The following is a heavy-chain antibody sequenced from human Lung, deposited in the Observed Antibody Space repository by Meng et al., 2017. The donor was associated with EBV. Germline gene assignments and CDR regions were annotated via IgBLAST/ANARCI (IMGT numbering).Heavy chain of an antibody. Sequence: VGRGGAGGGLVPPGGSLRLSCAGSGFSFNNFAMSWVRQAPGKGLEWVSSITSNAESTFYEDSVKGRFTISRDHSKNTLYLQMNSLRTEDTATYFCAKNDATLTTGFDHWGQGSLVTVSS. V-gene: IGHV3-23*04. CDR1: GFSFNNFA. CDR3: AKNDATLTTGFDH. J-gene: IGHJ4*02. D-gene: IGHD1-1*01. CDR2: ITSNAEST.